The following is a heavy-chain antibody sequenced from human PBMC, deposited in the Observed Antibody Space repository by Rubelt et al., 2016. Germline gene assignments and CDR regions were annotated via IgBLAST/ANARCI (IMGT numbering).Heavy chain of an antibody. CDR3: ARRYDSSGYYSILYGMDV. V-gene: IGHV4-39*01. D-gene: IGHD3-22*01. CDR1: GGSISSSSYY. CDR2: IYYIGST. J-gene: IGHJ6*02. Sequence: QLQLQESGPGLVKPSETLSLTCTVSGGSISSSSYYWGWIRQHPGKGLEWIGGIYYIGSTYYNPSLKSRGTISVDTSKTRFSLRISSGTAEETAVYSCARRYDSSGYYSILYGMDVWGQGTTVTVSS.